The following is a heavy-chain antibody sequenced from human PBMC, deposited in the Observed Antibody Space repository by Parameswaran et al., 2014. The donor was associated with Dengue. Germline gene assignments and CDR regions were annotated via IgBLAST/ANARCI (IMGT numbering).Heavy chain of an antibody. CDR2: IWQDGTYK. CDR3: AREGYDALTGYYFGDY. Sequence: VRQAPGKGLEWVAVIWQDGTYKYYADSVKGRFTISRDNSKNTLYLQMGSLRAEDTAVYYCAREGYDALTGYYFGDYWGQGTLVTVSS. V-gene: IGHV3-33*01. J-gene: IGHJ4*02. D-gene: IGHD3-9*01.